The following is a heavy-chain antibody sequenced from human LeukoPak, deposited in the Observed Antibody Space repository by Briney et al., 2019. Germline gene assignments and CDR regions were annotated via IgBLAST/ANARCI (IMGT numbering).Heavy chain of an antibody. CDR2: INPNSGGT. CDR3: ARETRKRVGATIYWFDP. V-gene: IGHV1-2*02. D-gene: IGHD1-26*01. CDR1: GYTFTGYY. Sequence: ASVKVSCKASGYTFTGYYMHWVRQAPGQGLEWMGWINPNSGGTNYAQKFQGRVTMTRDTSISTAYMELSRLRSDDTAVYYCARETRKRVGATIYWFDPWGQGTLVTVSS. J-gene: IGHJ5*02.